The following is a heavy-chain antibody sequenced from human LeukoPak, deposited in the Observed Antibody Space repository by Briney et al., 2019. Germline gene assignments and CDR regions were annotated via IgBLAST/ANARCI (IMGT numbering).Heavy chain of an antibody. Sequence: SETLSLTCTVSGYSISSGYYWGWIRQPPGKGLEWIGSIYHSGSTYYNPSLKSRVTISVDTSKNQFSLKLSSVTAADTAVYYCARDWGSSSWYSWGQGTLVTISS. D-gene: IGHD6-13*01. CDR3: ARDWGSSSWYS. CDR2: IYHSGST. V-gene: IGHV4-38-2*02. J-gene: IGHJ4*02. CDR1: GYSISSGYY.